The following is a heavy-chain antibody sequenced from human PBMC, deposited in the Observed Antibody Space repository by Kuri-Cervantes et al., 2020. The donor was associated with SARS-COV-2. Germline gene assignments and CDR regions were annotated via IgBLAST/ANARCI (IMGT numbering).Heavy chain of an antibody. CDR2: IYHSGST. D-gene: IGHD3-3*01. Sequence: SETLSLTCIVSGGSISSSSYYWGWIRQPPGKGLEWIGSIYHSGSTYYNPSLKSRVTISVDTSKNQFSLKLSSVTAADTAVYYCARSKSWRWSDPWGQGTLVTVSS. V-gene: IGHV4-39*07. J-gene: IGHJ5*02. CDR3: ARSKSWRWSDP. CDR1: GGSISSSSYY.